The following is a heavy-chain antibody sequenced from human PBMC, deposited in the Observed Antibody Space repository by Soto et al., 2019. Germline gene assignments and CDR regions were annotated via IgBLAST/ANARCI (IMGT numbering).Heavy chain of an antibody. V-gene: IGHV4-4*02. J-gene: IGHJ5*02. CDR1: GGSISNDNW. Sequence: SETLSLTCAVSGGSISNDNWWCWVRQAPGKGLEWIGEIYYTGTSNYNPSLKNRVSISIDKSKNQFSLNLNFVTAADTAVYYCAAYASGRRGWFDPWGRGTLVTVSS. CDR2: IYYTGTS. D-gene: IGHD2-2*01. CDR3: AAYASGRRGWFDP.